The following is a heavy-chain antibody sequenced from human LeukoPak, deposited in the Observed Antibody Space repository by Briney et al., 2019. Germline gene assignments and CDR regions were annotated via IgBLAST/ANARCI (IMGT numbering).Heavy chain of an antibody. CDR3: ARDASADILTGYYLRKNPPPAY. D-gene: IGHD3-9*01. CDR1: GFTFSSYS. CDR2: ISSSSSYI. J-gene: IGHJ4*02. V-gene: IGHV3-21*01. Sequence: GGSLRLSCAASGFTFSSYSMNWVSQAPGKGLEWVSSISSSSSYIYYADSVKGRFTISRDNAKNSLYLQMNSLRAEDTAVYYCARDASADILTGYYLRKNPPPAYWGQGTLVTVSS.